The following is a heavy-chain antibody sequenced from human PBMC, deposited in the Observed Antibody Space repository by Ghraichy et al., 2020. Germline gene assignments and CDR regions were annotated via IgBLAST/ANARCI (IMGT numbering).Heavy chain of an antibody. V-gene: IGHV1-2*04. D-gene: IGHD3-3*01. J-gene: IGHJ5*02. CDR2: INPNSGGT. Sequence: ASVKVSCKAAGYTFTGPYMHWERLAPVQGLERMGWINPNSGGTNYAQKFQGWVTMTRDTSISTAYMELSRLRSDDTAVYYCARGSTIFGVVTNWFDPWGQGTLVTVSS. CDR3: ARGSTIFGVVTNWFDP. CDR1: GYTFTGPY.